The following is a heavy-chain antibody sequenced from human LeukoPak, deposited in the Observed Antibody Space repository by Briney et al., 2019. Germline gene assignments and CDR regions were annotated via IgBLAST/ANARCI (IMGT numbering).Heavy chain of an antibody. J-gene: IGHJ6*02. Sequence: GRSLRLSCAASGFTFDDYAMHWVRQAPGKGLEWVSGISWNSGSIGYADSVKGRFTISRDNAKNSLYLQMNSLRAEDTALYYCAKDLGLRLGELSPSGMDVWGQGTTVTVSS. CDR3: AKDLGLRLGELSPSGMDV. D-gene: IGHD3-16*01. CDR2: ISWNSGSI. CDR1: GFTFDDYA. V-gene: IGHV3-9*01.